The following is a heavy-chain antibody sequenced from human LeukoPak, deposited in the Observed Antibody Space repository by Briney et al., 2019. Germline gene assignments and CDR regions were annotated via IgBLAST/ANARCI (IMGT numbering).Heavy chain of an antibody. CDR3: TRFLYYYDSSTYHDYFDY. J-gene: IGHJ4*02. D-gene: IGHD3-22*01. CDR2: INSDGRST. V-gene: IGHV3-74*01. Sequence: GGSLRLSCAAPGFTFSSYWMHWVRQAPGKGLVWVSRINSDGRSTNYADSVKGRFTISRDNAKNTLYLQMNSLRAEDTAVYYCTRFLYYYDSSTYHDYFDYWGQGTLVTVSS. CDR1: GFTFSSYW.